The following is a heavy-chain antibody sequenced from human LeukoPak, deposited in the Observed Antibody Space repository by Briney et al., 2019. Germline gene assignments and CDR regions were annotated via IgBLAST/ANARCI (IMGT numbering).Heavy chain of an antibody. CDR2: IYYSGST. CDR3: ARDGVYDFWSGLGFDP. CDR1: GGSISSSSYY. D-gene: IGHD3-3*01. Sequence: SETLSLTCTVSGGSISSSSYYWGWIRQPPGKGLEWIGSIYYSGSTYYNPSLKSRVTISVDRSKNQFSLKLSSVTAADTAVYYCARDGVYDFWSGLGFDPWGQGTLVTVSS. J-gene: IGHJ5*02. V-gene: IGHV4-39*07.